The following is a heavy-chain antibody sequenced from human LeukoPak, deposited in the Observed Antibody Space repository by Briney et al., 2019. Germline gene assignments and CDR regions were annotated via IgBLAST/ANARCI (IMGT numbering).Heavy chain of an antibody. J-gene: IGHJ4*02. CDR2: IYYSGST. V-gene: IGHV4-39*07. CDR1: GGSISGSSYY. D-gene: IGHD3-9*01. CDR3: ARRPRNDILTGTPFDY. Sequence: PSETLSLTCTVSGGSISGSSYYWGWIRQPPGKGLEWIGSIYYSGSTYYNPSLKSRVTISVDTSKNQFSLKLRSVTAADTAVYYCARRPRNDILTGTPFDYWGQGILVTVSS.